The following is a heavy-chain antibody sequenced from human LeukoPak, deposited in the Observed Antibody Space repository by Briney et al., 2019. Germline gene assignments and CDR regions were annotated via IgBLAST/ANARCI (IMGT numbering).Heavy chain of an antibody. V-gene: IGHV4-34*01. CDR3: ARRPIPSGIAAAGTVYYYYYYYMDV. Sequence: SETLSLTCAVYGGSFSGYYWSWIRQPPGKRLEWIGEINHSGSTNYNPSLKSRVTISVDTSKNQFSLKLSSVTAADTAVYYCARRPIPSGIAAAGTVYYYYYYYMDVWGKGTTVTISS. CDR1: GGSFSGYY. D-gene: IGHD6-13*01. CDR2: INHSGST. J-gene: IGHJ6*03.